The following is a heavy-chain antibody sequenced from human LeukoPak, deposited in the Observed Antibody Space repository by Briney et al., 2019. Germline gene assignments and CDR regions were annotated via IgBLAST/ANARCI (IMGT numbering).Heavy chain of an antibody. V-gene: IGHV5-51*01. Sequence: GGPLKISCKGSGYSFTSYWIGWVRQMPGKGLEWMGIIYPGDSDTRYSPSFQGQVTISADKSISTAYLQWSSLKASDTAMYYCARHRTDCSSTSCPPDYWGQGTLVTVSS. CDR1: GYSFTSYW. CDR2: IYPGDSDT. J-gene: IGHJ4*02. CDR3: ARHRTDCSSTSCPPDY. D-gene: IGHD2-2*01.